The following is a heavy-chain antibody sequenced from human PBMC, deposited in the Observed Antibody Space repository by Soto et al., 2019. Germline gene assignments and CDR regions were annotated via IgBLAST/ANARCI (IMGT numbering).Heavy chain of an antibody. CDR1: GGTFSSYA. CDR2: IIPIFGTA. J-gene: IGHJ4*02. CDR3: ARVYYDSCGYLADY. Sequence: QVQLVQSGAEVKKPGSSVKVSCKASGGTFSSYAISWVRQAPGQGLEWMGGIIPIFGTANYAQKLQGRVTITAHESPSTAYMELSSLRSEDTVVYYGARVYYDSCGYLADYWGQGTLVTVSS. D-gene: IGHD3-22*01. V-gene: IGHV1-69*12.